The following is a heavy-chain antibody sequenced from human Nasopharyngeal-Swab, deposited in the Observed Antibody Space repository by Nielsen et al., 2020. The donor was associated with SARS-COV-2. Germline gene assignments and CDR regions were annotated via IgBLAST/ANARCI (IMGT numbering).Heavy chain of an antibody. D-gene: IGHD6-19*01. CDR1: GFSASSNY. CDR2: ISGSGGST. CDR3: AKLPSRIAVAGTSYFDY. J-gene: IGHJ4*02. Sequence: GESLKISCVVPGFSASSNYMSWVRQAPGKGPEWVSTISGSGGSTYYADSVKGRFTISRDNSKNTLYLQMNSLRAEDTAMYDCAKLPSRIAVAGTSYFDYWGRGTLVAVSS. V-gene: IGHV3-23*01.